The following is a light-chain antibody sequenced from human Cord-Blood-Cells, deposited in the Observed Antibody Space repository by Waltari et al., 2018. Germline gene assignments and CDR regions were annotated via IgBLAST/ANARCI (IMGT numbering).Light chain of an antibody. Sequence: QSALTQPASVSGSPGQSITIPCTGTSSDVGGYNHVSWYQQHPGKAPKLMIYDVSKRPSGVSNRFSGSKSGNTASLTISGLQAEDEADYYCSSYTSSIVVFGGGTKLTVL. CDR1: SSDVGGYNH. V-gene: IGLV2-14*01. J-gene: IGLJ2*01. CDR2: DVS. CDR3: SSYTSSIVV.